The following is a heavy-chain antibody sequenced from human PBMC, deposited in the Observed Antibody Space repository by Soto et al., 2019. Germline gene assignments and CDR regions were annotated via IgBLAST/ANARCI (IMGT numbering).Heavy chain of an antibody. CDR2: ISGSGGTT. CDR3: AHPRGYGVFDAYDI. V-gene: IGHV3-23*01. J-gene: IGHJ3*02. CDR1: GFTFSTYA. D-gene: IGHD4-17*01. Sequence: GGSLRLSCEASGFTFSTYAMSWVRQAPGRGLEWVSAISGSGGTTYYADSVQGRFTISRDNSVNTLFPQMNSLRIEDTAVYYCAHPRGYGVFDAYDIWGQGTMVTVSS.